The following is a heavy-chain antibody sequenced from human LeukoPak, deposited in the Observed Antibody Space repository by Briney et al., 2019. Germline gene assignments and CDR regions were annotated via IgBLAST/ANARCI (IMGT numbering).Heavy chain of an antibody. CDR3: ARQGYYYDSSGHQSGLFDY. D-gene: IGHD3-22*01. V-gene: IGHV4-39*01. J-gene: IGHJ4*02. Sequence: PSETLSLTCTVSGGSISSSSYYWGWIRQPPGKGLEWIGSIYHSGSTYYNPSLKSRVTISVDTSKNQFSLKLSSVTAADTAAYYCARQGYYYDSSGHQSGLFDYWGQGTLVTVSS. CDR1: GGSISSSSYY. CDR2: IYHSGST.